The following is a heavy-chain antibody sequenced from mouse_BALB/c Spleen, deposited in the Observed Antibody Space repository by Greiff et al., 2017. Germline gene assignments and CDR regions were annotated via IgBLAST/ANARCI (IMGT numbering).Heavy chain of an antibody. D-gene: IGHD2-3*01. CDR1: GFTFSSYT. J-gene: IGHJ4*01. V-gene: IGHV5-12-2*01. CDR3: ARSGWLLYAMDY. CDR2: ISNGGGST. Sequence: EVKLVESGGGLVQPGGSLKLSCAASGFTFSSYTMSWVRQTPEKRLEWVAYISNGGGSTYYPDTVKGRFTISRDNAKNTLYLQMSSLKSEDTAMYYCARSGWLLYAMDYWGQGTSVTVSS.